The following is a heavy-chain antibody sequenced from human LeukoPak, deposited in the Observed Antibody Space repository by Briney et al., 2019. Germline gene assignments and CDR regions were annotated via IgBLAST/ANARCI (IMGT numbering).Heavy chain of an antibody. CDR3: ARALLIPELIDAFDI. CDR2: INSDGSST. J-gene: IGHJ3*02. Sequence: GGSLRLSCAASGFSFSSYWMHWVRQAPGKGLVWVSRINSDGSSTKYADSVKGRFIISRDNAKNTLYLQMHSLRAEDTAVYYCARALLIPELIDAFDIWGQGTMVTVSS. D-gene: IGHD3-22*01. V-gene: IGHV3-74*03. CDR1: GFSFSSYW.